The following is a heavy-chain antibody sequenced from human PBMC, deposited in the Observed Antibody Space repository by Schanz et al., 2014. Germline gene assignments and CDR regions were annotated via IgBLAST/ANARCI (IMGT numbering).Heavy chain of an antibody. D-gene: IGHD2-2*02. Sequence: QVQLVQSGAEVKKPGASVTVSCQASGYTFSFTSYNVHWVRQAPGQGLERMGYINSSGGGTSYAQKFQDRLTMTSDASTSTVYMELSSLRSEDTAVYYCAGTYCSSTSCYTGYYYMDVWGKGTTVTVSS. CDR2: INSSGGGT. J-gene: IGHJ6*03. CDR1: GYTFSFTSYN. V-gene: IGHV1-46*01. CDR3: AGTYCSSTSCYTGYYYMDV.